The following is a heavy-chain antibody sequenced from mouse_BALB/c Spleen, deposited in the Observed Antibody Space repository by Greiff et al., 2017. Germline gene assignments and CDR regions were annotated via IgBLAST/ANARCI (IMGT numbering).Heavy chain of an antibody. Sequence: VKLVESAAELARPGASVKMSCKASGYTFTSYTMHWVKQRPGQGLEWIGYINPSSGYTEYNQKFKDKTTLTADKSSSTAYMQLSSLTSEDSAVYYCARSRGYGNYYFDYWGQGTTLTVSS. CDR3: ARSRGYGNYYFDY. D-gene: IGHD2-1*01. CDR2: INPSSGYT. V-gene: IGHV1-4*02. J-gene: IGHJ2*01. CDR1: GYTFTSYT.